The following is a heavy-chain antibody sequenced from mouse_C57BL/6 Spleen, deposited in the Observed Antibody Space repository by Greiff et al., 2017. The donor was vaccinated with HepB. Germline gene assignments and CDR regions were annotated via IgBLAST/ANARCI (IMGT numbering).Heavy chain of an antibody. CDR1: GYTFTSYW. J-gene: IGHJ4*01. CDR3: ARLSLYAMDY. CDR2: IDPSDSYT. V-gene: IGHV1-50*01. Sequence: QVQLQHPGAELVKPGASVKLSCKASGYTFTSYWMQWVKQRPGQGLEWIGEIDPSDSYTNYNQKFKGKATLTVDTSSSTAYMQLSSLTSEDSAVYYCARLSLYAMDYWGQGTSVTVSS.